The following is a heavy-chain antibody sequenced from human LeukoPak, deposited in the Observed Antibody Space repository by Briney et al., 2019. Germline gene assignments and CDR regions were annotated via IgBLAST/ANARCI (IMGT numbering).Heavy chain of an antibody. CDR1: GFTFSSYA. CDR2: ISGSGGST. D-gene: IGHD5-12*01. Sequence: GGSLRLSCAASGFTFSSYAMSWVRQAPGKGLEWVSAISGSGGSTYYADSGKGRFTISRDNSKNTLYLQMNSLRAEDTAVYYCAKTLGVLTYSGYDSDYWGQGTLVTVSS. V-gene: IGHV3-23*01. J-gene: IGHJ4*02. CDR3: AKTLGVLTYSGYDSDY.